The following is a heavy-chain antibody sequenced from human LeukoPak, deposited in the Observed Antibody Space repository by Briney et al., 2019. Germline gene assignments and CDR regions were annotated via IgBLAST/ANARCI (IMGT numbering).Heavy chain of an antibody. CDR2: ISGSGDNT. V-gene: IGHV3-23*01. CDR1: RFAFNSYA. D-gene: IGHD3-10*01. CDR3: AKDVRYYGSGREDYFDY. Sequence: PGGSLRLSCAASRFAFNSYAMNWVRQAPGKGLEWVSGISGSGDNTYYADSVKGRFTISRDNSKNTLYLQMNSLRAEDTAVYYCAKDVRYYGSGREDYFDYWSQGTLVTVSS. J-gene: IGHJ4*02.